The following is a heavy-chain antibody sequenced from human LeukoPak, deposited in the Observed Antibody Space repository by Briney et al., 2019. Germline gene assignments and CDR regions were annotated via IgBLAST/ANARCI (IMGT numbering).Heavy chain of an antibody. CDR2: INPDGTTT. D-gene: IGHD1-26*01. CDR1: AFNFSTYW. Sequence: GGSLRLSCAASAFNFSTYWMHWVRHAPGQGLVWVSRINPDGTTTAYADSVTGRFTISRDNAKNALYREMNSLRPEDTALYYCASKVGNSGHGWFHPGGQGTLVTVSS. V-gene: IGHV3-74*01. CDR3: ASKVGNSGHGWFHP. J-gene: IGHJ5*02.